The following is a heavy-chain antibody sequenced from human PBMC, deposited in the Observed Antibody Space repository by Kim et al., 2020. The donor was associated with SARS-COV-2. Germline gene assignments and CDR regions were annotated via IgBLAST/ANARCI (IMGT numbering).Heavy chain of an antibody. CDR1: GFTFSSYA. CDR3: VKNIVTGYSSGWISLFDY. CDR2: ISSNGGST. V-gene: IGHV3-64D*09. Sequence: GGSLRLSCSASGFTFSSYAMHWVRQAPGKGLEYVSAISSNGGSTYYADSVKGRFTISRDNSKNTLYLQMSSLRAEDTAVYYCVKNIVTGYSSGWISLFDYWGQGTLVTVSS. D-gene: IGHD6-19*01. J-gene: IGHJ4*02.